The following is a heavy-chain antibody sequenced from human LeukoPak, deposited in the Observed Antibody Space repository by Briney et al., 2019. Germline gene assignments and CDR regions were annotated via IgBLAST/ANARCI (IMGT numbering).Heavy chain of an antibody. Sequence: ASVKVSCKASGGTFSSYAISWVRQAPGQGLEWMGGIIPIFGTANYAQKFQGRITITADESTSTAYMELGSLRSEDTAVYYCAAGVPAASKYYYYYYMDVWGKGTTVTVFS. J-gene: IGHJ6*03. CDR2: IIPIFGTA. V-gene: IGHV1-69*13. D-gene: IGHD2-2*01. CDR1: GGTFSSYA. CDR3: AAGVPAASKYYYYYYMDV.